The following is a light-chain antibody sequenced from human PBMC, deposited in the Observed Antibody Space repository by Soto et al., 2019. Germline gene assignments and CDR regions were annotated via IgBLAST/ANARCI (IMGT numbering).Light chain of an antibody. J-gene: IGKJ1*01. CDR2: AAS. V-gene: IGKV1-39*01. CDR1: QSISTY. CDR3: QQSYSTTWT. Sequence: DIQMTQSPSSLSASVGDRVTITCRASQSISTYLYWYQQKPGKAPKLLIYAASSLQSGVPSRFSGSGSETDFTLTISSLQPEDFATYSCQQSYSTTWTFGQGTKVDIK.